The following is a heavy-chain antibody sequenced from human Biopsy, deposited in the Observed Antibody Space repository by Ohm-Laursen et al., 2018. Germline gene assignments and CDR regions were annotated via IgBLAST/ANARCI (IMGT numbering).Heavy chain of an antibody. CDR1: GYSFGTYD. V-gene: IGHV1-8*01. J-gene: IGHJ5*02. CDR3: ARGYSRRVSIFEASIYWFDT. CDR2: MIPSSGKT. Sequence: AASVKVSCKASGYSFGTYDVNWVRQARGQGLEWMGWMIPSSGKTGYAQRFQGRVTLTMNTSISTAYMELSGLRSEDTAVYFCARGYSRRVSIFEASIYWFDTWGQGTLVTVSS. D-gene: IGHD6-6*01.